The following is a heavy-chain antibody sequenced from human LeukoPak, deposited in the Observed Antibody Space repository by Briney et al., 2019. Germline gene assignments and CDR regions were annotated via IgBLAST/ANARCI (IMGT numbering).Heavy chain of an antibody. J-gene: IGHJ4*02. Sequence: PSETLSLTCAVYGGSFSGYYWSWIRQPPGKGLEWIGEINHSGSTNYNPSLKSRVTISRDTSKNQFSLQLSSVTAADTAVYYCARDLNYVFDYWGQGTLVTVSS. V-gene: IGHV4-34*01. CDR3: ARDLNYVFDY. CDR1: GGSFSGYY. CDR2: INHSGST. D-gene: IGHD1-7*01.